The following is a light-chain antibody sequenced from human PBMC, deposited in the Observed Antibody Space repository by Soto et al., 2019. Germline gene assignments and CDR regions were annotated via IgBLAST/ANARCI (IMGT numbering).Light chain of an antibody. CDR3: QSHDSSLHASV. CDR1: SSNIGAGYD. J-gene: IGLJ1*01. CDR2: GNT. V-gene: IGLV1-40*01. Sequence: QSVLTQPPSVSGAPGQRVTISCTGSSSNIGAGYDVHWYLQLPGTAPKRLIYGNTNRPSGVPDRFSGSKSGSSASLAITGLQAEDEADYYCQSHDSSLHASVFGTGTKLTVL.